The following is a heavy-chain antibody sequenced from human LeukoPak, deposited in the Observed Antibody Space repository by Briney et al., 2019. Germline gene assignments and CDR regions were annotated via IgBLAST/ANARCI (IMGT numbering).Heavy chain of an antibody. V-gene: IGHV3-23*01. J-gene: IGHJ4*02. CDR2: ISGSGGST. D-gene: IGHD3-10*01. CDR1: GFTFSSSA. Sequence: GGSLRLSCAASGFTFSSSAMRWASQAPGKGLEWVSAISGSGGSTYYAETVKGRFTISRDNSTNTLYLQMNSLRAEDTAVYYCSKMVRGSNYFDYWGQGTLVTVSS. CDR3: SKMVRGSNYFDY.